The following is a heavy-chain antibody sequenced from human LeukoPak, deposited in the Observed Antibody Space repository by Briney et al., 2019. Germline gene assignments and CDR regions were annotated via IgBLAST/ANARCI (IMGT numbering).Heavy chain of an antibody. Sequence: GASVKVSCKVSGYTLTELSMHWVRQAPGKGREWMGGFDPEDSETIYAQKFQGRVTMAEDTSTDTAYMELSSLRSEDTAVYYCATEAYSDRSGYYYHFDYRGQGTLVTVSS. CDR1: GYTLTELS. CDR2: FDPEDSET. V-gene: IGHV1-24*01. D-gene: IGHD3-22*01. J-gene: IGHJ4*02. CDR3: ATEAYSDRSGYYYHFDY.